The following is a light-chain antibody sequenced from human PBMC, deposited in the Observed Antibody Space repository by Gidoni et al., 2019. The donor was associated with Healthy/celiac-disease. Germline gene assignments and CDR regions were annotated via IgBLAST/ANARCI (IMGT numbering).Light chain of an antibody. V-gene: IGKV1-5*03. CDR2: KAS. Sequence: DIQMTQSPSTLSASGGDRVTITCRASQSISSWLAWYQQKPGKAPKLLIYKASSLESGVPSRFSGRGSGTEFTLTISSLQPDDFATYYCQQYNSYPITFGQGTRLEIK. CDR1: QSISSW. J-gene: IGKJ5*01. CDR3: QQYNSYPIT.